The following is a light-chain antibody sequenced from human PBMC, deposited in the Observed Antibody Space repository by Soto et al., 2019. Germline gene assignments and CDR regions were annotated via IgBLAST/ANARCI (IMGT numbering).Light chain of an antibody. CDR1: SSDVGAYNY. J-gene: IGLJ2*01. CDR2: EVS. CDR3: GTDTYSMTLL. Sequence: QSALTQPASVSGSPGQSITISCTGTSSDVGAYNYVSWYQQYPGKAPKLMIYEVSNRPSGVSNRFSGSKSGNTASLTISGLEAEDEADYYCGTDTYSMTLLFGGGTKLTVL. V-gene: IGLV2-14*01.